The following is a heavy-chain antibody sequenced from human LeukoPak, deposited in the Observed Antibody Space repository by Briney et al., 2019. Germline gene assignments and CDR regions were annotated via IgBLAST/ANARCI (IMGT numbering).Heavy chain of an antibody. V-gene: IGHV3-74*01. CDR3: ARGRGYCSGVSCYEAYFDY. CDR1: GFTFSSYW. Sequence: TGGSLRLSCAASGFTFSSYWMHWVRQAPGKGLVWVSRINSDGSSTSYADSVKGRFTISRDNAKNTLYLQMNGLRAEDTAVYYCARGRGYCSGVSCYEAYFDYWGQGTLVTVSS. CDR2: INSDGSST. D-gene: IGHD2-15*01. J-gene: IGHJ4*02.